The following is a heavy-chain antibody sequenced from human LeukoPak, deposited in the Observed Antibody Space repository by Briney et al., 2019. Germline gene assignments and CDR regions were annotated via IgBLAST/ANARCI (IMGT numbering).Heavy chain of an antibody. Sequence: GASVKVSCMPSVYSLNGYNMRWVRLEPRQGLEWMGLIYPNSGRTNYAQRFQGRVTMTRDMSISTAYMEMSRLTSHDTAVYYCARWFTITSGDYDSLTSSYHRGMDVWGQGTTVTVSS. V-gene: IGHV1-2*02. CDR1: VYSLNGYN. CDR3: ARWFTITSGDYDSLTSSYHRGMDV. J-gene: IGHJ6*02. D-gene: IGHD3-9*01. CDR2: IYPNSGRT.